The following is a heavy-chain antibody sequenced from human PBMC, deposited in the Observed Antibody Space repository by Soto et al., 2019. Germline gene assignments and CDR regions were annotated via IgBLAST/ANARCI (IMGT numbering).Heavy chain of an antibody. CDR3: ARSEAGYMDV. D-gene: IGHD6-13*01. V-gene: IGHV4-59*13. Sequence: SETLSLTCTVSGGSISSYYWSWIRQPPGKGLEWIGYIYYSGSTNYNPSLKSRVTISVDTSKNQFSLKLSSVTAADTAVYYCARSEAGYMDVWGKRSTVTVSS. CDR1: GGSISSYY. J-gene: IGHJ6*04. CDR2: IYYSGST.